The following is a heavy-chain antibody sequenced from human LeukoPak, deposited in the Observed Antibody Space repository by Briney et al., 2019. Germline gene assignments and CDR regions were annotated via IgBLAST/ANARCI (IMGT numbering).Heavy chain of an antibody. J-gene: IGHJ3*02. CDR3: ARDRGSYDAFDI. D-gene: IGHD1-26*01. Sequence: GGSLRLSCAASGFTFDDYAMHWVRQAPGKGLEWVSGISWNSGSIGYADSVKGRFTISRDNAKNSLYLQMNSLRAEDTALYHCARDRGSYDAFDIWGQGTMVTVSS. V-gene: IGHV3-9*01. CDR1: GFTFDDYA. CDR2: ISWNSGSI.